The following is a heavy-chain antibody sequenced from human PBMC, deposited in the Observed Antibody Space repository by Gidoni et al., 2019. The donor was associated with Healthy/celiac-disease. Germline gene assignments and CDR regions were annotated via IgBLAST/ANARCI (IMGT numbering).Heavy chain of an antibody. CDR2: ISSSGSTI. D-gene: IGHD1-26*01. CDR3: ARRFEGLAGATELDDAVDI. Sequence: QVQLVESGGGLVKPGGYLSLPWAASGVTFSDSYMSGIRQAPGKGLEWVSYISSSGSTIYNADSVKGRFTISRDNAKNSLYLQMNSLRAEDTAVYYCARRFEGLAGATELDDAVDIWGQGTMVTVSS. V-gene: IGHV3-11*01. CDR1: GVTFSDSY. J-gene: IGHJ3*02.